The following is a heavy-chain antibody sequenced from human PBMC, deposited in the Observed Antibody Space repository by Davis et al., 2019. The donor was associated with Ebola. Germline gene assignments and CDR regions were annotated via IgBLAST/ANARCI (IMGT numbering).Heavy chain of an antibody. CDR1: GGSISSGGYY. V-gene: IGHV4-31*03. CDR3: ARWGYVWGSYRFNFRTSTFDY. CDR2: IYYSGST. J-gene: IGHJ4*02. D-gene: IGHD3-16*02. Sequence: PSETLSLTCTVSGGSISSGGYYWSWIRQHPGKGLEWIGYIYYSGSTYYNPSLKSRVTISVDTSKNQFSLKLSSVTAADTAVYYCARWGYVWGSYRFNFRTSTFDYWGQGTLVTVSS.